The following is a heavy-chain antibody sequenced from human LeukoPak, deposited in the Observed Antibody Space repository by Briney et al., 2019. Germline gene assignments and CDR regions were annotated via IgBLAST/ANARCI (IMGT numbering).Heavy chain of an antibody. CDR1: GFTFSSYG. V-gene: IGHV3-30*18. CDR3: AKDLDIVVVRAARTDSGYYYYGMDV. D-gene: IGHD2-2*01. J-gene: IGHJ6*02. CDR2: ILYDGSNK. Sequence: GGSLRLSCAASGFTFSSYGMHWVRQAPGKGLEWVAVILYDGSNKYYADSVKGRFTISRDNSKNTLYLQMNSLRAEDTAVYYCAKDLDIVVVRAARTDSGYYYYGMDVWGQGTTVTVSS.